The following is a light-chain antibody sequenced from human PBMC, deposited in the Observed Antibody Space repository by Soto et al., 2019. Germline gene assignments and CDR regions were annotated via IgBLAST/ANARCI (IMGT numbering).Light chain of an antibody. J-gene: IGKJ4*01. CDR1: QTVSGSY. V-gene: IGKV3-20*01. Sequence: EIVLTQSPGTLSLSPGEKVTLSCRASQTVSGSYLAWYQQKPGQAPRLLIYGASSRATGIPDRFSGSGSETDFTLIISRLEPEDFAVYYCQQYGRLPITFGGGTKVEIK. CDR2: GAS. CDR3: QQYGRLPIT.